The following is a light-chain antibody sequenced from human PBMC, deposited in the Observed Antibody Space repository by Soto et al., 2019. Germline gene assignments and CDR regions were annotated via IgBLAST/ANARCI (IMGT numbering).Light chain of an antibody. V-gene: IGKV3-20*01. CDR3: QQYGSSRGLT. J-gene: IGKJ4*01. CDR1: QSVSSSY. Sequence: EIVLTQSPGTLSLSPGERATLSCRASQSVSSSYLAWYQQKPGQAPRLLIYGASSRATGIPDRFSGSGSGTDFTLTISRLEPEVFAVYYCQQYGSSRGLTFGGGTKVEIK. CDR2: GAS.